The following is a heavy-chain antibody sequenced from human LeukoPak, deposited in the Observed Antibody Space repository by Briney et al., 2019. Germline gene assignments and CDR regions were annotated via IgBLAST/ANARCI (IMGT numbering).Heavy chain of an antibody. CDR2: VNPTSGAT. CDR3: ARDYTGGGSSWSDNWFDP. Sequence: ASVKVSCKASGYTFTSYYMHWVRQAPGQGLEWMGIVNPTSGATTYAQKFQGRVTMTRDTSTSTVHMELSGLISEDTAVYYCARDYTGGGSSWSDNWFDPWGQGTLVTVSS. J-gene: IGHJ5*02. D-gene: IGHD6-13*01. V-gene: IGHV1-46*01. CDR1: GYTFTSYY.